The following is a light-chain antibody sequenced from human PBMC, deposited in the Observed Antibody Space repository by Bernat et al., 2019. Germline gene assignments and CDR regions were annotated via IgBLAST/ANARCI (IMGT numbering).Light chain of an antibody. CDR2: QAS. CDR1: QSMSGW. Sequence: DIQMTQSPSTLSASVGDRVTITCRASQSMSGWLAWNRQKPGKAPNLQIYQASSLQSGVPSKFSGSGSGTEVTLTISSLQPDDFATYHCQQFDRYPITSGQGTRLEIK. J-gene: IGKJ5*01. CDR3: QQFDRYPIT. V-gene: IGKV1-5*03.